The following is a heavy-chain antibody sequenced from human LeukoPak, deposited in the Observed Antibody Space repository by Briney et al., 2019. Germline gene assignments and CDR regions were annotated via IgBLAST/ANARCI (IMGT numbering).Heavy chain of an antibody. D-gene: IGHD2-21*01. Sequence: GGSLRLSCAASGFTFNTYNMNWIRQAPGKGLEWVSCISSGGDIFYSADSVKGRFTISRDNAKNSLFLQMNSLKDEDTAVYFCARAYSHPRNPKFFDYWGQGALVTVSS. J-gene: IGHJ4*02. CDR3: ARAYSHPRNPKFFDY. CDR2: ISSGGDIF. V-gene: IGHV3-48*02. CDR1: GFTFNTYN.